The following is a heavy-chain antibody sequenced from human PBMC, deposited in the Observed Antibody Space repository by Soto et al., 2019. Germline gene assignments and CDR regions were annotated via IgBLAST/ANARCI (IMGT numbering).Heavy chain of an antibody. CDR3: ARDSRSTPITMIVPDFDY. J-gene: IGHJ4*02. D-gene: IGHD3-22*01. V-gene: IGHV3-30-3*01. Sequence: GGSLRLSCAASGFTFSSYAMHWVRQAPGKGLEWVAVISYDGSNKYYADSVKGRFTISRDNSKNTLYLQMNSLRAEDTAVYYCARDSRSTPITMIVPDFDYWGQGTXVTVSS. CDR1: GFTFSSYA. CDR2: ISYDGSNK.